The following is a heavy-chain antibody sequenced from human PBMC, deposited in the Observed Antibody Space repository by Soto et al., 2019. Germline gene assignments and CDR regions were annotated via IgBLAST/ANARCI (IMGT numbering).Heavy chain of an antibody. D-gene: IGHD6-19*01. CDR3: ASSGWWYFDY. V-gene: IGHV4-39*01. CDR2: IYYSGST. J-gene: IGHJ4*02. Sequence: QLQLQESGPGLVKPSETLSLTCTVSGGSISSSSYYWGWIRQPPGKGLEWIGSIYYSGSTYYNPSLKGRVIISVDTSKNQFSLKLSSVTAADTAVYYCASSGWWYFDYWGQGTLVTVSS. CDR1: GGSISSSSYY.